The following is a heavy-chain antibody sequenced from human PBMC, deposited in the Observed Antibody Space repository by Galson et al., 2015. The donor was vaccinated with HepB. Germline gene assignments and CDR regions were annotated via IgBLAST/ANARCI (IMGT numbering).Heavy chain of an antibody. J-gene: IGHJ5*02. CDR1: GFTFSSVW. CDR3: AKGPRSLVGDSGKVNWFDP. D-gene: IGHD4-17*01. Sequence: SLRLSCAVSGFTFSSVWMHWVRQVPGKGLVWVSRIDRDGTTTTYADSVKGRFTISRDSDRNTLYLQMDSLRAEDTAVYFCAKGPRSLVGDSGKVNWFDPWGQGTLVIVSS. V-gene: IGHV3-74*03. CDR2: IDRDGTTT.